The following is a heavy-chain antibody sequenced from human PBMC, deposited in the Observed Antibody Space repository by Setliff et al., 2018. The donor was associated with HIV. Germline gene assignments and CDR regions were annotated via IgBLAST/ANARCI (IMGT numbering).Heavy chain of an antibody. Sequence: ASVKVSCKASGYTFSSYGISWVRQAPGQGLEWMGWISGYNGNTNYAQKLQGRVTMTTDTSTSTAYMELRSLRSDDTAVYYCARVRGVEDAFDIWGQGTMVTVTS. D-gene: IGHD3-10*01. CDR1: GYTFSSYG. CDR3: ARVRGVEDAFDI. J-gene: IGHJ3*02. V-gene: IGHV1-18*01. CDR2: ISGYNGNT.